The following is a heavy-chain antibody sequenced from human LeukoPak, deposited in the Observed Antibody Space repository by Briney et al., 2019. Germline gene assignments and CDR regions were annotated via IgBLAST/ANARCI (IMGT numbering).Heavy chain of an antibody. V-gene: IGHV3-21*01. J-gene: IGHJ4*02. Sequence: GGSLRLSCAASGFTFSSYSMKWVRQAPGKGLEWVSSISSSSSYIYYADSVKGRFTNSRDNAKNSLYLQMNSLRAEDTAVYYCAREGGGYSYGQFDYWGQGTLVTVSS. CDR1: GFTFSSYS. CDR2: ISSSSSYI. D-gene: IGHD5-18*01. CDR3: AREGGGYSYGQFDY.